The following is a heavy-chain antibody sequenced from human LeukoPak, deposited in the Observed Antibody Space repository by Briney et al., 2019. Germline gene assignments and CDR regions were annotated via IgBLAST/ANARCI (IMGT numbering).Heavy chain of an antibody. Sequence: APVKVSCKASGYTFTSYGISWVRQAPGQGLEWMGWISAYNGITNYAQKLQGRVSMTTDTSTSTAYMELRSLRSDDTAVYCCARLVVPAATFDYWGQGTLVTVSS. CDR2: ISAYNGIT. J-gene: IGHJ4*02. V-gene: IGHV1-18*01. CDR1: GYTFTSYG. D-gene: IGHD2-2*01. CDR3: ARLVVPAATFDY.